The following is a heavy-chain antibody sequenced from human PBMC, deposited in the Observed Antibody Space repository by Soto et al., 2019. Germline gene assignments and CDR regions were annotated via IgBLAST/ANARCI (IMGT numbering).Heavy chain of an antibody. Sequence: SETLSLTCAVSGSSISSGYYWGWIRQPPGKGLEWIGSIYHSGSTYYNPSIKSRVTISVDTSKNQFSLKLSSVTAADTAVYYCARGGGSGWYYLDYWGQGTLVTVSS. V-gene: IGHV4-38-2*01. CDR1: GSSISSGYY. J-gene: IGHJ4*02. D-gene: IGHD6-19*01. CDR3: ARGGGSGWYYLDY. CDR2: IYHSGST.